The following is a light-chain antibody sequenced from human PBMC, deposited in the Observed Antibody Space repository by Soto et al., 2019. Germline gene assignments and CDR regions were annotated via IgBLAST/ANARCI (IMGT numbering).Light chain of an antibody. CDR3: SSYTSSSTLVV. J-gene: IGLJ2*01. Sequence: QSALTQPASVSGSPGQSITISCTGTSSDVGGYNYVSWYQQHPGKAPKLMIYDVSNRPSGVSIRFSGSKSGNTASLTISGLQAEDAADYYCSSYTSSSTLVVFGGGTKLTVL. CDR1: SSDVGGYNY. CDR2: DVS. V-gene: IGLV2-14*01.